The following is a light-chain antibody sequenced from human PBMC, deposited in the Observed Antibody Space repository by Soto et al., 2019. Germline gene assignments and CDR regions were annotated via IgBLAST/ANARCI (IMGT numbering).Light chain of an antibody. J-gene: IGKJ1*01. Sequence: EIVLTQSPGTLSLSPGERATLSCRASQSVSNNYLAWYQQKPGQAPRLVIYDTSTRATGVPARFSGSGSGTDFTLTISCLQSEDFATYYCQQYYSFPWTFGQGTKVDIK. V-gene: IGKV3D-7*01. CDR3: QQYYSFPWT. CDR1: QSVSNNY. CDR2: DTS.